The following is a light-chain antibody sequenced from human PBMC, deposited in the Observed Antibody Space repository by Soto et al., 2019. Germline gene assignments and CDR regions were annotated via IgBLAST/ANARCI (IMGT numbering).Light chain of an antibody. J-gene: IGLJ3*02. CDR3: GSYTSSGTWV. Sequence: QSALTQPASVSGSPGQSITISCTGTSSDVGRYNYVSWYQQHPGKAPKLIIYEVSNRPSGISNRFSGSKSGNTASLTISGLQAEDEVDYYCGSYTSSGTWVFGGGTQLTVL. V-gene: IGLV2-14*01. CDR2: EVS. CDR1: SSDVGRYNY.